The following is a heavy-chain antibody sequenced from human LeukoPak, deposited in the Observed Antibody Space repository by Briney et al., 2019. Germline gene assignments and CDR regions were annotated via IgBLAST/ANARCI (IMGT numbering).Heavy chain of an antibody. CDR2: IWYDGSKK. J-gene: IGHJ6*02. D-gene: IGHD2-15*01. CDR3: ARDRERYCSGGSCPLYYYYGMDV. CDR1: GFTFSTYG. Sequence: PGGSLRLSCAAPGFTFSTYGMHWVRQAPGKGLEWVAVIWYDGSKKYYADSVKGRFTISRDNAKNSLYLQMNSLRAEDTAVYYCARDRERYCSGGSCPLYYYYGMDVWGQGTTVTVSS. V-gene: IGHV3-33*01.